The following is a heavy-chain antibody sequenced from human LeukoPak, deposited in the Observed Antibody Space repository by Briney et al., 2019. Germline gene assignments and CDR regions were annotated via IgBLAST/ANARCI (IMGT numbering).Heavy chain of an antibody. D-gene: IGHD4-23*01. J-gene: IGHJ5*02. CDR3: ARTTVVYHGFDP. Sequence: ASVKVSCKASRYTLTSYGISWVRQAPGRGGEGMGWISAYNGNTNYAHTLQGRVTMTTDTSTSTAYMELRSLRSDDTAVYYCARTTVVYHGFDPWGQGTLVTVSS. V-gene: IGHV1-18*01. CDR2: ISAYNGNT. CDR1: RYTLTSYG.